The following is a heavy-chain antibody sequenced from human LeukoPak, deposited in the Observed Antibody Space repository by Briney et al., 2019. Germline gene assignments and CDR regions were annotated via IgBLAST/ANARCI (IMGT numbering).Heavy chain of an antibody. CDR1: GFTFGTYS. CDR2: ISSSRIYI. V-gene: IGHV3-21*01. Sequence: NPGGSLRLSCTASGFTFGTYSMNWVRQAPGKGLEWVSSISSSRIYIHYADSVKGRFTLYRDNAKNSLYLQMNSLRAEDTAVYYCARVTGDYYYMDVWGKGTTVTVSS. J-gene: IGHJ6*03. CDR3: ARVTGDYYYMDV. D-gene: IGHD7-27*01.